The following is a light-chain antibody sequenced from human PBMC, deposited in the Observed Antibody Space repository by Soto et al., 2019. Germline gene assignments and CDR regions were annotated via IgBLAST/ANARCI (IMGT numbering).Light chain of an antibody. Sequence: DIQLTQSPSFLSASVGDRVTITCRASQGINSHLAWYQQKPGKPPKLLIYEESTLHSGVPSRFSGRKSGTQFTLTIDSLQPEDFATYYCQQVKTYPRTFGGGTKVEIK. CDR3: QQVKTYPRT. V-gene: IGKV1-9*01. CDR1: QGINSH. J-gene: IGKJ4*01. CDR2: EES.